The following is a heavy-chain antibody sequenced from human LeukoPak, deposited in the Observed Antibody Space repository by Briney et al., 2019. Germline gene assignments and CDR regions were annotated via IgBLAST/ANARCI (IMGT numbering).Heavy chain of an antibody. J-gene: IGHJ1*01. CDR3: AKGLGYCSSTSCYTPEYFQH. D-gene: IGHD2-2*02. Sequence: GGSLRLSCAASGFTFSSYAMSWVRQAPGKGLEWVSAISGSGGSTYYADSVKGRFTISRDNSKNTLYLQMNSLRAEDAAVYYCAKGLGYCSSTSCYTPEYFQHWGQGTLVTVSS. CDR1: GFTFSSYA. V-gene: IGHV3-23*01. CDR2: ISGSGGST.